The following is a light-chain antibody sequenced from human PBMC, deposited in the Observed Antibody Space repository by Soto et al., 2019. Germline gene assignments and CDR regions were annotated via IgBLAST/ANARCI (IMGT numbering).Light chain of an antibody. Sequence: QSVLTQPASVSGSPGQSITISCTGTSSDVGGYKYVSWYQQHPGKAPKLMIFEVNSRPSGVSNRFSGSKSGNTASLTISGLRAEDEADYYCSSFSSSSTPDVFGTGTKVTVL. CDR3: SSFSSSSTPDV. V-gene: IGLV2-14*01. J-gene: IGLJ1*01. CDR1: SSDVGGYKY. CDR2: EVN.